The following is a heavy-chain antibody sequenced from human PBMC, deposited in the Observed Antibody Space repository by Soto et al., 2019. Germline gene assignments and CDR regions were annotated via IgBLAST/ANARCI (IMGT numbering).Heavy chain of an antibody. Sequence: QVQLVQSGAEVKEPGASVMVSCKASGYSFTTYPIHWVRQAPGQRLAWMGWIIAGNGDTKYSQKFQGRVTFTTDTSASAVYMERGSLRFEDTAVYFCARRGDGYNYDYWGQGTLVTVSS. J-gene: IGHJ4*02. D-gene: IGHD5-12*01. V-gene: IGHV1-3*01. CDR3: ARRGDGYNYDY. CDR1: GYSFTTYP. CDR2: IIAGNGDT.